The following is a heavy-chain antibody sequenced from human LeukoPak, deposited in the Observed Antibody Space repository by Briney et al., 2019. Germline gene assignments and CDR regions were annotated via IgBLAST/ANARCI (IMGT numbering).Heavy chain of an antibody. D-gene: IGHD6-6*01. Sequence: GASVKVSCKASGYTFSGYYMHWVRQAPGQGLEWMGWINPKSGGTNYAQKFQGRVTMTRDTSISTAYMELIRLRSADTAVYYCARVGRAFTARSSFFDYWGQGTLVTVSS. J-gene: IGHJ4*02. CDR1: GYTFSGYY. CDR2: INPKSGGT. V-gene: IGHV1-2*02. CDR3: ARVGRAFTARSSFFDY.